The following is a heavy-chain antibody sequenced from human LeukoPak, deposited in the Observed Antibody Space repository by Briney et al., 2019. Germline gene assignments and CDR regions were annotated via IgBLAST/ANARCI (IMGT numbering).Heavy chain of an antibody. D-gene: IGHD6-13*01. V-gene: IGHV3-11*05. CDR1: GFTFSDYY. Sequence: GGSLRLSCAASGFTFSDYYMSWIRQAPGKGLKWVSYISSSSSYTNYADSVKGRFTISRDNAKNSLYLQMNSLRAEDTAVYYCARAIAAAASYYFDYWGQGTLVTVSS. J-gene: IGHJ4*02. CDR3: ARAIAAAASYYFDY. CDR2: ISSSSSYT.